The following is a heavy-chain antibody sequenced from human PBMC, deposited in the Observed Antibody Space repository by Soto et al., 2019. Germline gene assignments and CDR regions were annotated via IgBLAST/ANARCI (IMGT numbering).Heavy chain of an antibody. CDR1: GFTFSSYA. J-gene: IGHJ3*02. CDR2: ISGSGGST. Sequence: EVQLLESGGGLVQPGGSLRLSCAASGFTFSSYAMSWVRQAPGKGLEWVSAISGSGGSTYYADSVKGRFTISRDNSKNTLYLQMNSLRAEDTAVYYCAKYGGYGQLITDDAFDIWGQGTMVTVSS. CDR3: AKYGGYGQLITDDAFDI. D-gene: IGHD1-26*01. V-gene: IGHV3-23*01.